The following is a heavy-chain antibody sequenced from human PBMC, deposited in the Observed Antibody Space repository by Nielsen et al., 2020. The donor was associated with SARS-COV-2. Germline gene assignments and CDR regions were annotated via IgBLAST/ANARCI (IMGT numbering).Heavy chain of an antibody. CDR3: AREVKEIAAAGTDYYYGMDV. CDR1: GGTFSSYA. V-gene: IGHV1-69*13. D-gene: IGHD6-13*01. CDR2: IIPIFGTA. J-gene: IGHJ6*02. Sequence: SVKVSCKASGGTFSSYAISWVRQAPGQGLEWMGGIIPIFGTANYAQKFQGRVTITADESTSTAYMELSSLRSEDTAVYYCAREVKEIAAAGTDYYYGMDVGGQGTTVTVSS.